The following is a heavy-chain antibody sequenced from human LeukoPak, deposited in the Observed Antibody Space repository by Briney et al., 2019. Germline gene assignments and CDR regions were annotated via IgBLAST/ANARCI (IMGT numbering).Heavy chain of an antibody. D-gene: IGHD6-19*01. CDR1: GYTFSIFG. CDR2: INPNGADT. J-gene: IGHJ4*02. Sequence: ASVKVSCKASGYTFSIFGISWVRQAPGQGLEWMGWINPNGADTNYAQKFQGRVTMTRDTSINTAYMELSRLRSDDTAVYYCASAQGWQGYLDYWGQGALVTVSS. CDR3: ASAQGWQGYLDY. V-gene: IGHV1-2*02.